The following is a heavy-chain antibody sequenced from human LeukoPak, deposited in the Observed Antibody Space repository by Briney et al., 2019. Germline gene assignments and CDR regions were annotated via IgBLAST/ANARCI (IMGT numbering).Heavy chain of an antibody. D-gene: IGHD6-13*01. CDR2: IYSSGGST. J-gene: IGHJ3*02. V-gene: IGHV1-46*01. CDR1: RYTFTSYY. CDR3: ARATRTAASGYNDAFDI. Sequence: ASVKGSCKASRYTFTSYYMHWVRQAPVEGGEWVGIIYSSGGSTSYAQKFQGRVTMTADTSTSTAYMELSSLRSEDTAVYYCARATRTAASGYNDAFDIWGQGTMVTVSS.